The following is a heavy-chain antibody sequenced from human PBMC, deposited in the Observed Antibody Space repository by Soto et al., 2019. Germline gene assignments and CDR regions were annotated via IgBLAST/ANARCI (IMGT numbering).Heavy chain of an antibody. V-gene: IGHV4-31*03. CDR1: GGSISSGGYY. J-gene: IGHJ5*02. CDR3: ARVTAHPAKDWFAP. Sequence: SETLSLTCTVSGGSISSGGYYWSWIRQHPGKGLEWIGYIYYSGSTYYNPSLKSRVTISVDTTKNQFSLKLSSVTAADTAVYYCARVTAHPAKDWFAPSGQGTLVSVSA. D-gene: IGHD2-2*01. CDR2: IYYSGST.